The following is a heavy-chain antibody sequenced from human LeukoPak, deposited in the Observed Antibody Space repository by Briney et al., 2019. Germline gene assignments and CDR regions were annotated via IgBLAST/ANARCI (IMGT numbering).Heavy chain of an antibody. D-gene: IGHD3-22*01. J-gene: IGHJ3*02. CDR3: ARWVGSVIVSAFDI. V-gene: IGHV3-74*01. Sequence: GGSLRLSCAASGFTFSSYWMHWVRQAPGEGLVWVSRINSDGSSTSYADSVKGRFTISRDNAKNTLYLQMNSLRAEDTAVYYCARWVGSVIVSAFDIWGQGTMVTVSS. CDR2: INSDGSST. CDR1: GFTFSSYW.